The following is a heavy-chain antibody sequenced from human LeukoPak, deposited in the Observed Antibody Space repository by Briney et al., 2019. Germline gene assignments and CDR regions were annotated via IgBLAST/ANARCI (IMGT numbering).Heavy chain of an antibody. Sequence: SETLSLTCAVYGGSSSGYYWSWIRQPPGKGLEWIGEINHSGSTNYNPSLKSRVTISVDTSKNQFSLKVSSVTAADTAVYYCARERTMRYFDLWGRGTLVTVSS. CDR2: INHSGST. CDR1: GGSSSGYY. V-gene: IGHV4-34*01. CDR3: ARERTMRYFDL. J-gene: IGHJ2*01. D-gene: IGHD3-22*01.